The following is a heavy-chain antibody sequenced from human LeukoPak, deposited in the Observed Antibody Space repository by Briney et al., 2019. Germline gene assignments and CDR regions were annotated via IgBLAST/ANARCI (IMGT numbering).Heavy chain of an antibody. V-gene: IGHV3-23*01. CDR1: GFTFSNYA. D-gene: IGHD6-13*01. J-gene: IGHJ5*01. CDR3: AKGPSSGYSTSWFDC. Sequence: GGSLRLSCAASGFTFSNYAMNWVRQAPGKGLEWVSAISGSGGSTYYADSVKGRFTISRDNSKSTLYLQMNSLRAEDTAVYYCAKGPSSGYSTSWFDCWGQGTLSPSPQ. CDR2: ISGSGGST.